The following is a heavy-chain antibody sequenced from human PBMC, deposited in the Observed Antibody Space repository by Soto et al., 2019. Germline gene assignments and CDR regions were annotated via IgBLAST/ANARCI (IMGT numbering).Heavy chain of an antibody. CDR2: IYYSGST. J-gene: IGHJ4*02. D-gene: IGHD5-12*01. CDR3: ARHLDGYDLFLDY. Sequence: SETLSLTCTVSGGSISSYYWSWIRQPPGKGLEWIGYIYYSGSTNYNPSLKSRVTISVDTSRNQFSLKLSSVTAADTAVYYCARHLDGYDLFLDYWGQGTLVTVSS. V-gene: IGHV4-59*08. CDR1: GGSISSYY.